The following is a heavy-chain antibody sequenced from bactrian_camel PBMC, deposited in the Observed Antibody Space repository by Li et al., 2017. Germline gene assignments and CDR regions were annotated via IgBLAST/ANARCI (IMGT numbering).Heavy chain of an antibody. CDR1: GFAFSESK. V-gene: IGHV3S40*01. D-gene: IGHD2*01. CDR3: AAVGGGSAAHTIVVVRNPGDFAY. CDR2: IDSGSSP. J-gene: IGHJ6*01. Sequence: VQLVESGGGLVQPGGALRLSCSASGFAFSESKMTWVRLVPGKGLEWVSTIDSGSSPYYADSEKGRFTISRDNAKNTVYLQMNSVTSEDTALYYCAAVGGGSAAHTIVVVRNPGDFAYWGQGTQVTVS.